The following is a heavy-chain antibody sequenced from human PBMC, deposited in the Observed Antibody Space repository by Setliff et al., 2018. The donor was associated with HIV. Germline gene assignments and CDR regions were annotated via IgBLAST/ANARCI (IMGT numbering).Heavy chain of an antibody. CDR2: IYTSRGT. D-gene: IGHD6-13*01. J-gene: IGHJ4*02. CDR1: GGSISGYH. V-gene: IGHV4-4*09. CDR3: ERSPSYRSSWEYYFDY. Sequence: KPSETLSLTCTVSGGSISGYHWNWLRQTPGKGLEWIGYIYTSRGTNYNHSLRTRVIISVDTSNQFSLKLSSVTAADAAVYYCERSPSYRSSWEYYFDYWGQGILVTVSS.